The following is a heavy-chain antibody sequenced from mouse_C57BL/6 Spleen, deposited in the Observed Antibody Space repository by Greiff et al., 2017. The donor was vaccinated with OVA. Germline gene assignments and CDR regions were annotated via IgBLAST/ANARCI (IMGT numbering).Heavy chain of an antibody. J-gene: IGHJ2*01. V-gene: IGHV5-17*01. CDR3: ARRSCLYYFDY. CDR2: ISSGSSTI. Sequence: EVQRVESGGGLVKPGGTLKLSCAASGFTLSDYGMHWVRQAPEKGLEWVAYISSGSSTIYYADTVKGRFTINRDKAKITLFLQMTSLRSEGTGMYYCARRSCLYYFDYWGQGTTLTVSS. CDR1: GFTLSDYG.